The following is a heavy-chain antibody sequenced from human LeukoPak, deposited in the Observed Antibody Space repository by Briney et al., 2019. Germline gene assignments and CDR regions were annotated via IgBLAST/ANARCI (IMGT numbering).Heavy chain of an antibody. CDR2: ISWDGGRT. CDR3: ANGIAGAGNFDS. V-gene: IGHV3-43*01. D-gene: IGHD6-13*01. Sequence: GGSVRLPRALSGFPLDVYAMHCVRQPRGRGLEWVALISWDGGRTHYADSVKGRLNISRHHSKNSLYLQMNSQRTQDTALYFSANGIAGAGNFDSWGQGTLVTVSS. J-gene: IGHJ4*02. CDR1: GFPLDVYA.